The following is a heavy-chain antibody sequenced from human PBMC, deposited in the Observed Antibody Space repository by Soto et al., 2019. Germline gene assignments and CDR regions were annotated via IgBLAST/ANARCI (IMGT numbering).Heavy chain of an antibody. V-gene: IGHV4-4*07. D-gene: IGHD2-8*02. Sequence: QVQLQESGPGLMKPSETLSLTCTVSGASITGTSYWSWIRQPAGKGLEWIGRFSLSGTTNYNPSLRSRVTMSADVSKNQFSLRLTSVTAADTALYCWARGMTPPGAPAWYYFDSWGQGTLVTVSS. CDR2: FSLSGTT. CDR3: ARGMTPPGAPAWYYFDS. CDR1: GASITGTSY. J-gene: IGHJ4*02.